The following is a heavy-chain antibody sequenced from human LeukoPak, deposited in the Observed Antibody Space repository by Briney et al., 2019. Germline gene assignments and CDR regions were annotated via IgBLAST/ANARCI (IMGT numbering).Heavy chain of an antibody. V-gene: IGHV4-30-2*01. Sequence: PSQTLSLTCAASGGSISSGGYSWSWIRQPPGKGLEWIGYIYHSGSTYYNPSLKSRVTISVDRSKNQFSLKLSSVTAADTAVYYCARVGATTRAFDYWGQGTLVTVSS. CDR1: GGSISSGGYS. D-gene: IGHD1-26*01. CDR2: IYHSGST. J-gene: IGHJ4*02. CDR3: ARVGATTRAFDY.